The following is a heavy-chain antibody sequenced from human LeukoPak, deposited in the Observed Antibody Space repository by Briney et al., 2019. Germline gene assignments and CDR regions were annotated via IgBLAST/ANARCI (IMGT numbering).Heavy chain of an antibody. CDR2: ISAYNGDT. Sequence: ASVKVSCKASGYTFTSYGFSWVRQAPGQGLEWMGWISAYNGDTSYAQKLQGRVTMTTDTSTSTVYMELRSLRSDDTAVYYCACVVRGAFDIWGQGTLVTVSS. J-gene: IGHJ3*02. V-gene: IGHV1-18*01. CDR1: GYTFTSYG. CDR3: ACVVRGAFDI. D-gene: IGHD2-21*01.